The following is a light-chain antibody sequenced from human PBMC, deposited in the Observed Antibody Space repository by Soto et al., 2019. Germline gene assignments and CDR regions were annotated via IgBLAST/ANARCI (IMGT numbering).Light chain of an antibody. CDR2: DVN. CDR3: TSYRRGPLYD. CDR1: SSDVGGSNY. Sequence: QSVLTQPASVSGSPGQSITVSCTGISSDVGGSNYVSWYQQHPGKAPRLIIFDVNNRPSGVSPRFSGSKSGNTASLTISGLQAEDEAHYFCTSYRRGPLYDFGTGTKVTVL. J-gene: IGLJ1*01. V-gene: IGLV2-14*03.